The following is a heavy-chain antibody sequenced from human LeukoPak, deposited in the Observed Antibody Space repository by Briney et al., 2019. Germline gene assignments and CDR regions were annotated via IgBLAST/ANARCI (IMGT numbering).Heavy chain of an antibody. CDR1: GYTFTDSA. D-gene: IGHD6-19*01. Sequence: ASVKVSCKASGYTFTDSAIHWVRQAPGQRLEWMGWINAGNGNTKYSQKFQGRVTITRDTSASTAYMELSSLRSEDTAVYYCARAQWLPTYYFDYWGQGTLVTVSS. CDR3: ARAQWLPTYYFDY. J-gene: IGHJ4*02. CDR2: INAGNGNT. V-gene: IGHV1-3*01.